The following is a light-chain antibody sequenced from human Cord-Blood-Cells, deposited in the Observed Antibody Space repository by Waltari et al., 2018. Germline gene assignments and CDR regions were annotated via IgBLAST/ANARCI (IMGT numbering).Light chain of an antibody. J-gene: IGLJ1*01. CDR2: DVS. CDR3: CSYAGSFYV. Sequence: QSALTQPRSVSGSPGQSVTISCTGTSSAVGGYNDVSWYQQHPGKAPKLMIYDVSKRPSGVPDRFSGSKSGNTASLTISGLQAEDEADYYCCSYAGSFYVFGTGTKVTVL. CDR1: SSAVGGYND. V-gene: IGLV2-11*01.